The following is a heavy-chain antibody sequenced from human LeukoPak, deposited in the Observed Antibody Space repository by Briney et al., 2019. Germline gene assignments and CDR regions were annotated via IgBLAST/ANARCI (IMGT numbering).Heavy chain of an antibody. V-gene: IGHV4-30-4*01. Sequence: PSQTLSLTCTVSGGSISSGDYYWIWIRQPPGKGLEWIGYIYDSGTTYYNPSLNSLATTAVNTSKNQFSLKLSSVNAADTAVYYCAREGGCSGGSCLGYWGQGTLVTVSS. D-gene: IGHD2-15*01. J-gene: IGHJ4*02. CDR2: IYDSGTT. CDR3: AREGGCSGGSCLGY. CDR1: GGSISSGDYY.